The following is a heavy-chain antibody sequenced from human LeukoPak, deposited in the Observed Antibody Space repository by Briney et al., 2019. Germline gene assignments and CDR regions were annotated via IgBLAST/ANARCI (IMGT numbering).Heavy chain of an antibody. J-gene: IGHJ4*02. CDR2: IYTSGST. D-gene: IGHD3-16*01. CDR1: GGSISSCSYY. Sequence: SETLSLTCTVSGGSISSCSYYWSWIRQPAGKGLEWIGRIYTSGSTNYNPSLKSRVTISVDTSKNQFSLKLSSVTAADTAVYYCARMVRRTFHFDYWGQGTLVTVSS. CDR3: ARMVRRTFHFDY. V-gene: IGHV4-61*02.